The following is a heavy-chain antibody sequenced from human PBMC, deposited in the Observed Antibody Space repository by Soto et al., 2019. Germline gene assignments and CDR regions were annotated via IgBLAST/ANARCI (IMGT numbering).Heavy chain of an antibody. J-gene: IGHJ6*02. CDR3: ARAGDPPYYGMDV. CDR1: GYTFTGYG. CDR2: ISAYNGDT. V-gene: IGHV1-18*01. Sequence: QVQLVQSGPEVKKPGASVEVSCKASGYTFTGYGISWVRQAPGQGLEWMGWISAYNGDTKYAQNLQGRVTMTTDTSTTTAYMELRSLSSDDTAVYYCARAGDPPYYGMDVWGQGTTVTVSS. D-gene: IGHD7-27*01.